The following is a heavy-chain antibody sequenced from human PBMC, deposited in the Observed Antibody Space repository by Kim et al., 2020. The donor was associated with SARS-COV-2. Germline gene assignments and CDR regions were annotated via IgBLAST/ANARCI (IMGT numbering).Heavy chain of an antibody. CDR1: GYSISSGYY. D-gene: IGHD6-13*01. CDR3: ARDGAAAGTLVGY. Sequence: SETLSLICTVSGYSISSGYYWGWIRQPPGKGLEWIGSTYHSGSTYYNPSLKSRVTISVDTSKNQLSLQLSSVTAADTAVYYCARDGAAAGTLVGYWGQGTLVTVSS. CDR2: TYHSGST. J-gene: IGHJ4*02. V-gene: IGHV4-38-2*02.